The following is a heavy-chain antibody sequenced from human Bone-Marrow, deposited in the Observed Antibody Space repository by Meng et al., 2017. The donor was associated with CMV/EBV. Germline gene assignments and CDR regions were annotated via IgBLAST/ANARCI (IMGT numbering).Heavy chain of an antibody. V-gene: IGHV1-2*02. D-gene: IGHD5-24*01. CDR2: INPYDGGT. J-gene: IGHJ4*02. CDR1: EYTFTANY. Sequence: SVKVSCKTSEYTFTANYIYWVRQAPGQGLEWMGWINPYDGGTKYTQKFQGRVTMTRDRFTSTVYMELSRLRSDDTAVFYCARVDGGWGQGTLVTVSS. CDR3: ARVDGG.